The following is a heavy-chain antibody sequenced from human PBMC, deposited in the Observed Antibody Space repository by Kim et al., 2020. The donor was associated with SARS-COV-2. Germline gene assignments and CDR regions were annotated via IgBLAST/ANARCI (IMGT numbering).Heavy chain of an antibody. CDR1: GFTFSSYS. Sequence: GGSLRLSCAASGFTFSSYSMNWVRQAPGKGLEWVSSISSSSSYIYYADSVKGRFTISRDNAKNSLYLQMNSLRAEDTAVYYCARDRYSGYDWGGFDYWGQGTLVTVSS. V-gene: IGHV3-21*01. D-gene: IGHD5-12*01. CDR2: ISSSSSYI. CDR3: ARDRYSGYDWGGFDY. J-gene: IGHJ4*02.